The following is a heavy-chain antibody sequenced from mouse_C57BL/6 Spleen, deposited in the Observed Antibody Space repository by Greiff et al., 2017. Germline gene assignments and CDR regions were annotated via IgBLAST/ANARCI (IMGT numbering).Heavy chain of an antibody. J-gene: IGHJ4*01. CDR3: ARGVYYYGSSYDYAMDY. CDR2: INPSNGGP. Sequence: QVQLQQSGTELVKPGASVKLSCKASGYTFTSYWMHWVKQRPGQGLEWIGNINPSNGGPNYNEKFKGKATLTVDKSSSTAYMQLSSLTSEDSAVYYCARGVYYYGSSYDYAMDYWGQGTSVTVSS. V-gene: IGHV1-53*01. D-gene: IGHD1-1*01. CDR1: GYTFTSYW.